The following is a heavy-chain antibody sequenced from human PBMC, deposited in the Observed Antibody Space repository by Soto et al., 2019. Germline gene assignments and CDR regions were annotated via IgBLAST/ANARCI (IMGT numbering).Heavy chain of an antibody. CDR3: AADPGCGGDCEWDY. V-gene: IGHV1-58*01. CDR1: GFTFTSSA. CDR2: IVVGSGNT. D-gene: IGHD2-21*02. J-gene: IGHJ4*02. Sequence: SVKVSCKASGFTFTSSAVQWVRQARGQRLEWIGWIVVGSGNTNYAQKFQERVTITRDMSTSTAYMELSSLRSEDTAVYYCAADPGCGGDCEWDYWGQGTLVTVPS.